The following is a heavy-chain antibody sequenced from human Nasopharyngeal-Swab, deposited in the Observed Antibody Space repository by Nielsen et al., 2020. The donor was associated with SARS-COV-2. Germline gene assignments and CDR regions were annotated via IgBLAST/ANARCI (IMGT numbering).Heavy chain of an antibody. J-gene: IGHJ4*02. CDR2: ISGSGGST. V-gene: IGHV3-23*01. Sequence: GGSLRLSCAASGFTFRSYAISWVRQAPGKGLEWVSVISGSGGSTYYAESVKGRFTISRDNSKNTLYLQMSSLRAEDTAVYYCARDDFGDYYEKIDSWGQGTLVTVSS. CDR3: ARDDFGDYYEKIDS. D-gene: IGHD4-17*01. CDR1: GFTFRSYA.